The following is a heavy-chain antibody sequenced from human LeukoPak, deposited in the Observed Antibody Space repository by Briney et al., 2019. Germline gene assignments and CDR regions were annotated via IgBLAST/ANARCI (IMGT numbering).Heavy chain of an antibody. CDR1: GYTFTSYG. Sequence: ASVKVSCKASGYTFTSYGISWVRQAPGQGLEWMGWISAYNGNTNYAQKLQGRVTMTTDTSTSTAYMELRSLRSDDTAVYYCARVCYYGSGSLYYFDYWGQGTLVTVSS. CDR2: ISAYNGNT. D-gene: IGHD3-10*01. CDR3: ARVCYYGSGSLYYFDY. J-gene: IGHJ4*02. V-gene: IGHV1-18*01.